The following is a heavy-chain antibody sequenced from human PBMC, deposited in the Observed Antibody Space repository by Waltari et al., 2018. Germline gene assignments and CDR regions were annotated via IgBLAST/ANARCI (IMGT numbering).Heavy chain of an antibody. CDR3: ATHCSSTNSYCD. CDR1: GIPFSGFW. D-gene: IGHD2-2*01. J-gene: IGHJ4*02. Sequence: VQLVESGVGLVQPGGSLRLSCAASGIPFSGFWISWVRLAPGKGMEWGAKITQDGSERYYADDVKGRDTISRDNAKKSLSLQRISLRVEDTAVYYCATHCSSTNSYCDWGQGTLVTVSS. V-gene: IGHV3-7*01. CDR2: ITQDGSER.